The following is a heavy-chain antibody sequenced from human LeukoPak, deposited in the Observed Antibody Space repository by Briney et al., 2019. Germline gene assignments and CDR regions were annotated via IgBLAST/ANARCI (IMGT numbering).Heavy chain of an antibody. Sequence: SDTLSLTCAVSAYPISSGHYWGWIRQPPGKGLEWIGSMYHSGSTYFNPSLKSRVTTSVDTPKNQFSLTLSSVTAADTAVYFCARVSGSGTALDAFDIWGQGTMVIVSS. V-gene: IGHV4-38-2*01. D-gene: IGHD1-1*01. J-gene: IGHJ3*02. CDR2: MYHSGST. CDR3: ARVSGSGTALDAFDI. CDR1: AYPISSGHY.